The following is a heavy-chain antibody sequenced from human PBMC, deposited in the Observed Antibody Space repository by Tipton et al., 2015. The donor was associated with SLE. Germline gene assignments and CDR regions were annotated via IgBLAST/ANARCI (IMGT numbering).Heavy chain of an antibody. CDR1: GGSISSQY. V-gene: IGHV4-59*11. J-gene: IGHJ4*02. Sequence: TLSLTCTVSGGSISSQYSVWVRQAAGKGLEWIGYISNSETTNYNPSLKSRVTISVETSKNQFSLKLRSVTAADTAVYYCAGAWQGYCSGGTCYVLDYWGQGTLVTVSS. D-gene: IGHD2-15*01. CDR3: AGAWQGYCSGGTCYVLDY. CDR2: ISNSETT.